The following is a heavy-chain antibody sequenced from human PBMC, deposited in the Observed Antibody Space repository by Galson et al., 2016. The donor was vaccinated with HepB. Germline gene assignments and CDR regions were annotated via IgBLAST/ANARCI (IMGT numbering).Heavy chain of an antibody. Sequence: ETLSLTCSVSGGSFNDFFWNWTRQPPGKGLEWIGYVYYSGNTNYNPSLKSRVTISVDTSKNQFSLKLNSVTAADTAVYFCAREVHGDNDYLDSWGQGTLVTVSS. J-gene: IGHJ4*02. V-gene: IGHV4-59*01. CDR2: VYYSGNT. CDR1: GGSFNDFF. CDR3: AREVHGDNDYLDS. D-gene: IGHD4-17*01.